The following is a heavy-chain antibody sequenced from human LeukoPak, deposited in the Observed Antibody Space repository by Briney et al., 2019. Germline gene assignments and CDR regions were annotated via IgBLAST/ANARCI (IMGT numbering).Heavy chain of an antibody. CDR2: IYHNGRT. CDR3: ARGLQVGNTGYYFDY. D-gene: IGHD1-26*01. J-gene: IGHJ4*02. Sequence: SETLSLTCDVSGASISNGNWWSWVRQPPGKGLEWIGEIYHNGRTSYNPSLKSRVTISVDKSKNQLSLNLNSVTAADTAVYYCARGLQVGNTGYYFDYWGQGTLVTVSS. V-gene: IGHV4-4*02. CDR1: GASISNGNW.